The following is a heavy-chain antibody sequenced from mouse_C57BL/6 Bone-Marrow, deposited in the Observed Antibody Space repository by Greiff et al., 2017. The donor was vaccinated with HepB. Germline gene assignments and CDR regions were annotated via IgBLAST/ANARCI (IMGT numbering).Heavy chain of an antibody. CDR2: INPSNGGT. D-gene: IGHD4-1*01. J-gene: IGHJ1*03. CDR3: ARGGTGTWDFDV. CDR1: GYTFTSYW. Sequence: QVQLQQSGTELVKPGASVKLSCKASGYTFTSYWMHWVKQRPGQGLEWIGNINPSNGGTNYNEKFKSKATLTVDKSSSTAYLQLSSLTSEDSAVYYCARGGTGTWDFDVWGTGTTVTVSS. V-gene: IGHV1-53*01.